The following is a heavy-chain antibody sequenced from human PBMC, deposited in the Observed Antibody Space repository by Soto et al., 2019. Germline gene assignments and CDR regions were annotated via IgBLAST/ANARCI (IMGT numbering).Heavy chain of an antibody. CDR2: IYYSGST. V-gene: IGHV4-31*03. CDR3: ARGGSEYQLLYDNWFDP. J-gene: IGHJ5*02. Sequence: SETLSLTCTVSGGSISSGGYYWSWIRQHPGKGLEWIGYIYYSGSTYYNPSLKSRVTISVDTSKNQFSLKLSSLTAADTVVYYCARGGSEYQLLYDNWFDPWGQGTLVTVSS. CDR1: GGSISSGGYY. D-gene: IGHD2-2*02.